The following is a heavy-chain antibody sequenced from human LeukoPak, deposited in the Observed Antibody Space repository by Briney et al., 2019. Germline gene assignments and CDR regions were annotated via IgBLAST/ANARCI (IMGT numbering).Heavy chain of an antibody. CDR3: AREGGSSWPFDY. D-gene: IGHD6-13*01. Sequence: GGSLRLSCAASGFTFSSYAMHWVRQAPGKGLESVAVISYDGSNKYYADSVKGRFTISRDNSKNTLYLQMNSLRAEDTAVYYCAREGGSSWPFDYSGQGTLVTVSS. CDR2: ISYDGSNK. V-gene: IGHV3-30*01. J-gene: IGHJ4*02. CDR1: GFTFSSYA.